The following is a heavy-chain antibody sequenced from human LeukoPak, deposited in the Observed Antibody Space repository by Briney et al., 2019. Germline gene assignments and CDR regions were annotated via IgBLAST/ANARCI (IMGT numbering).Heavy chain of an antibody. CDR1: GGSISSYY. J-gene: IGHJ3*02. V-gene: IGHV4-59*08. CDR3: ARGPYKYDGSGAFDI. Sequence: PSETLSLTCTVSGGSISSYYWSWIRQPPGKGLEWIGYIYYSGSINYNPSLKSRVTISVDTSKNQFSLKLTSVTAADTAVYYCARGPYKYDGSGAFDIWGQGTMVTVSS. D-gene: IGHD3-22*01. CDR2: IYYSGSI.